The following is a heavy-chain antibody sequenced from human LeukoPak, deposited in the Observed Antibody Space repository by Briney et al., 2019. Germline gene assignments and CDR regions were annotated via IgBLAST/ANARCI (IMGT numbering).Heavy chain of an antibody. D-gene: IGHD5-12*01. CDR1: GGSISSYY. CDR3: ARVVYSGYDFRGAMDV. J-gene: IGHJ6*03. CDR2: IYYSGST. V-gene: IGHV4-59*01. Sequence: SETLSLTCTVSGGSISSYYWRWIRQPPGKALEWMGYIYYSGSTNSNPSLKSRVSISVDTSKYQFSLKLSSVTAADTAVYYCARVVYSGYDFRGAMDVWGKGTPVTVSS.